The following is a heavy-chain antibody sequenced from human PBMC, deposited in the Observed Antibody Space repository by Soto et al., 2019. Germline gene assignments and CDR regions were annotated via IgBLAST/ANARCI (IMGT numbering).Heavy chain of an antibody. CDR3: AKDRVGGTFYTPLGF. CDR1: GFNFDNYG. D-gene: IGHD6-19*01. CDR2: ITYDGSNK. Sequence: PGGSLRLSCQASGFNFDNYGMHWVRQAPGKGLEWVAVITYDGSNKYYADSVKGRFTIFRDNSKNTLSLHLNTLKPGDTAVYHCAKDRVGGTFYTPLGFWGQGTLVTVSS. V-gene: IGHV3-30*18. J-gene: IGHJ4*02.